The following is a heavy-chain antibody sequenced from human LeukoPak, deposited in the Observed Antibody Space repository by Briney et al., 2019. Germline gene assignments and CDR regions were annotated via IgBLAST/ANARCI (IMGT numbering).Heavy chain of an antibody. CDR2: ISSSSSYI. CDR3: ARDYQVGDYDILTGKYYYYGMDV. D-gene: IGHD3-9*01. J-gene: IGHJ6*02. V-gene: IGHV3-21*01. CDR1: GFTFSSYS. Sequence: GGSLGLSCAASGFTFSSYSMNWVRQAPGKGLEWVSSISSSSSYIYYADSVKGRFTISRDNAKNSLYLQMNSLRAEDTAVYYCARDYQVGDYDILTGKYYYYGMDVWSQGTTVTVSS.